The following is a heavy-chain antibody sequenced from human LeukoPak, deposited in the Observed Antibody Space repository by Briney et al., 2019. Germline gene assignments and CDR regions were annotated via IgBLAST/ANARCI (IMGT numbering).Heavy chain of an antibody. V-gene: IGHV1-46*01. D-gene: IGHD1-20*01. CDR1: GYTFSSHY. J-gene: IGHJ4*02. Sequence: GSVRVSCKASGYTFSSHYLHWVRQAPGQGLEWMGLINPSGGITTYAQKFQGRVTMTRETSTSTVYMELSSLRSEDTAVYYCARDGLYNWRDHYFDYWGQGTLV. CDR2: INPSGGIT. CDR3: ARDGLYNWRDHYFDY.